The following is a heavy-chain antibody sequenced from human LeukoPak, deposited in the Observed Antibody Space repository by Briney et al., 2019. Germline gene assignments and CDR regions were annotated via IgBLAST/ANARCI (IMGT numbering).Heavy chain of an antibody. CDR3: ARPYGSGNYINLGLDF. CDR2: TVPVFATT. CDR1: GVTLINHS. J-gene: IGHJ4*02. Sequence: SVKVSCKASGVTLINHSIHWVRQAPGQGLEWVGRTVPVFATTAYAQKFQGRVTITADESTSTVHMELSSLTSEDTAVYYCARPYGSGNYINLGLDFWGQGTLVSVSA. D-gene: IGHD3-10*01. V-gene: IGHV1-69*13.